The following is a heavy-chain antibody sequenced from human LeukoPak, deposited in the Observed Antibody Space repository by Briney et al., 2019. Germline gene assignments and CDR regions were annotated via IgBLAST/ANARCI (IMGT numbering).Heavy chain of an antibody. CDR2: ISYDGSNK. CDR3: ARVGSGWIQLDY. V-gene: IGHV3-30*19. J-gene: IGHJ4*02. D-gene: IGHD6-19*01. CDR1: GFTFSSYG. Sequence: GGSLRLSCAASGFTFSSYGMHWVRQAPGKGLEWVAVISYDGSNKYYADSVKGRFTISRDNSKNTLYLQMNSLRAEDTAVYYCARVGSGWIQLDYWGQGTLVTVSS.